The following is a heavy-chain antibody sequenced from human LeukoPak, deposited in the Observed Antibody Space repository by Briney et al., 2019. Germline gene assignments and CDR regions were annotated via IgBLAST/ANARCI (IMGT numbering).Heavy chain of an antibody. V-gene: IGHV4-34*01. CDR1: GGSFSGYY. J-gene: IGHJ5*02. Sequence: SETLSLTCAVYGGSFSGYYWSWIRQPPGKGLKWIGEINHSGSTNYNPSLKSRVTISVDTSKNQFSLKLSSVTAADTAVYYCAREVPAAYYYDSSGYLWGQGTLVTVSS. CDR2: INHSGST. CDR3: AREVPAAYYYDSSGYL. D-gene: IGHD3-22*01.